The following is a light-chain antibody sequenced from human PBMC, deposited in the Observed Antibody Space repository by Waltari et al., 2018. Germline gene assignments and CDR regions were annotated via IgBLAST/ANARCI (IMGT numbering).Light chain of an antibody. CDR1: QSITKKY. CDR3: QQYWSSVMYT. J-gene: IGKJ2*01. Sequence: VLTQSPGTLSLSPGERATLSCRASQSITKKYFAWYQQKPGQAPRLLIYGASSRAAGVPDRFSGSGSGTDFTLTISRLEPEDFAVYYCQQYWSSVMYTFGQGTKLEIK. CDR2: GAS. V-gene: IGKV3-20*01.